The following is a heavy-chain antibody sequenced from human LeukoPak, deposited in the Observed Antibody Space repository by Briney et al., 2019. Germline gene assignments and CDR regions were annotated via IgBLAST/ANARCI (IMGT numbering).Heavy chain of an antibody. V-gene: IGHV1-8*03. D-gene: IGHD2-2*01. Sequence: GASVKVSCKASGYTFTSYDISWVRQATGQGLEWMGWMNPNSGNTGYAQKFQGRVTITRNTSISTAYMELSSLRSEDTAVYYCARAPAPAAPFDYWGQGTLVTVSS. CDR1: GYTFTSYD. CDR3: ARAPAPAAPFDY. CDR2: MNPNSGNT. J-gene: IGHJ4*02.